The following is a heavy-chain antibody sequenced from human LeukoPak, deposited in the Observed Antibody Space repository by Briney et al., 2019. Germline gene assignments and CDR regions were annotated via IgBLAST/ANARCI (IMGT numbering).Heavy chain of an antibody. CDR3: ARDSGAVRGVVAGSGWFDT. J-gene: IGHJ5*02. CDR2: MNTSGRYS. V-gene: IGHV1-46*01. D-gene: IGHD3-10*01. CDR1: GYSLASYH. Sequence: GASVKLSCKASGYSLASYHIHWVRQAPGQRPQWVGRMNTSGRYSNFAQEFHGRVTMTTDMSTGTVYMELTGLTSEDSAVYYCARDSGAVRGVVAGSGWFDTWGQGTVITVSS.